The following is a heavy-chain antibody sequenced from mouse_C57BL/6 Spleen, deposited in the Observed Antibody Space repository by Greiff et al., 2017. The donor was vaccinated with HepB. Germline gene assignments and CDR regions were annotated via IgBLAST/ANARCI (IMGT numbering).Heavy chain of an antibody. J-gene: IGHJ4*01. D-gene: IGHD1-1*01. V-gene: IGHV2-6-1*01. Sequence: VKLVESGPGLVAPSQSLSITCTVSGFSLTSYGVHWVRQPPGKGLEWLVVIWSDGSTTYNSALKSRLSISKDNSKSQVFLKMNSLQTDDTAMYYCARHYYGRGYAMDYWGQGTSVTVSS. CDR1: GFSLTSYG. CDR2: IWSDGST. CDR3: ARHYYGRGYAMDY.